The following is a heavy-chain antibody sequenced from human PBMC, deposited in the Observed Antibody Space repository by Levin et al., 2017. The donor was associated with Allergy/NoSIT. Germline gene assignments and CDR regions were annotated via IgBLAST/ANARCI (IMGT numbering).Heavy chain of an antibody. CDR2: IRSKAYGGTT. V-gene: IGHV3-49*03. CDR3: TRGGKPDYDILTGYYMGYYFDY. Sequence: PGESLKISCTASGFTFGDYAMSWFRQAPGKGLEWVGFIRSKAYGGTTEYGASVKGRFTISRDDSKRIAHLQMNSLETEDTAVYYCTRGGKPDYDILTGYYMGYYFDYWGQGTLVTVSS. D-gene: IGHD3-9*01. CDR1: GFTFGDYA. J-gene: IGHJ4*02.